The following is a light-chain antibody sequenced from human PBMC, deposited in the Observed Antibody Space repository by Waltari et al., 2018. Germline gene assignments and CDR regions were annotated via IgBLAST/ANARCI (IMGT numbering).Light chain of an antibody. J-gene: IGKJ4*01. Sequence: DIQLTQSPPSLSASVGDRVTITCRASQRVSMFLNWYQQKPGKAPNLLIYGASSLQRGVPSRVSGSGSGTEFTLTISSLHPEDFATYYCQQTYSTHLTFGGGTKVEIK. V-gene: IGKV1-39*01. CDR3: QQTYSTHLT. CDR1: QRVSMF. CDR2: GAS.